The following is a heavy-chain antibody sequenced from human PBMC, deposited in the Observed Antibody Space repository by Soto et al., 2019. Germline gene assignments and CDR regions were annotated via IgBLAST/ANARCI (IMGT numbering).Heavy chain of an antibody. CDR1: GGTFSSYA. CDR3: ARTAIVVVVAARWDGMDV. V-gene: IGHV1-69*13. Sequence: ASVKVSCKASGGTFSSYAISWVRQAPGQGLEWMGGIIPIFGTANYAQKFQGRVTITADESTSTAYMELSSLRSEDTAVYYCARTAIVVVVAARWDGMDVWGQGTTVTVSS. J-gene: IGHJ6*02. D-gene: IGHD2-15*01. CDR2: IIPIFGTA.